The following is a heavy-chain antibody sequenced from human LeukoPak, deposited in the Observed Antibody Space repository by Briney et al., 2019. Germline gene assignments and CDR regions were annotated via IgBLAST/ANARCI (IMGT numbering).Heavy chain of an antibody. CDR1: GGSISSSSYY. CDR3: AGPISSGYYYVVIRDAFDI. V-gene: IGHV4-39*01. CDR2: IYYSGST. Sequence: PSETLSLTCTVSGGSISSSSYYWGWIRQPPGKGLEWIGSIYYSGSTYYNPSLKSRVTISVDTSKNQFSLKLSSVTAADTAVYYCAGPISSGYYYVVIRDAFDIWGKGTTVTVSS. J-gene: IGHJ3*02. D-gene: IGHD3-22*01.